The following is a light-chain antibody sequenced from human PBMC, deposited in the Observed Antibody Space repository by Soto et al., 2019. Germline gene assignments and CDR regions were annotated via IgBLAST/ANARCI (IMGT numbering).Light chain of an antibody. Sequence: DIQMTQSPSSLSASVGDRVTITCRASQSISSYLNWYQQKPGKAPKLLIYAASSLQSGVPSRFSGSGSGTDFTLTISSLQPVDFATYHCQQFNSYPITFGQGTRLEI. V-gene: IGKV1-39*01. CDR1: QSISSY. CDR3: QQFNSYPIT. CDR2: AAS. J-gene: IGKJ5*01.